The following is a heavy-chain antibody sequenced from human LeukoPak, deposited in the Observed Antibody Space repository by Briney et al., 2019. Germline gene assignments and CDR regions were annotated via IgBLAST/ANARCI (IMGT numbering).Heavy chain of an antibody. Sequence: TSETLSLTCTVSGGSISSYYWNWIRQPPGKGLEWIGYIYYSGSIEYNPSLKSRVTISIDTSKNQFSLKLSSVTAADTAVYYCARNVYNYGNYYYMDVWGKGTTVTVSS. CDR3: ARNVYNYGNYYYMDV. CDR1: GGSISSYY. V-gene: IGHV4-59*01. D-gene: IGHD5-18*01. CDR2: IYYSGSI. J-gene: IGHJ6*03.